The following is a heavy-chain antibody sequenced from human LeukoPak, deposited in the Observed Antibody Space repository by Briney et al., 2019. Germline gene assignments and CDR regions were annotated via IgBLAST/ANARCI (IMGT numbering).Heavy chain of an antibody. V-gene: IGHV3-23*01. CDR1: GFTFSSYA. Sequence: GGSLRLSCAATGFTFSSYAMSWVRQAPGKGLEWVSAISGSGGSTYYADSVKGRFTISRDNSKNTLYLQMNSLRAEDTAVYYCAKDPSSGSYSDWGQGTLVTVSS. CDR3: AKDPSSGSYSD. D-gene: IGHD1-26*01. CDR2: ISGSGGST. J-gene: IGHJ4*02.